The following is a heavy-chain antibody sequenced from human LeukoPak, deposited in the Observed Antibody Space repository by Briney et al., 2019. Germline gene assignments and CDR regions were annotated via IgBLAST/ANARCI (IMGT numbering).Heavy chain of an antibody. Sequence: SETLSLTCAVSGYSISSGYYWGWIRQPPGKGLEWIGSIYHSGSTYYNPSLKSRVTISVDTSKNQFSLKLSSVTAADTAVYYCARGGSGSYYDCYLDYWGQGTLVTVSS. D-gene: IGHD3-10*01. J-gene: IGHJ4*02. CDR3: ARGGSGSYYDCYLDY. V-gene: IGHV4-38-2*01. CDR1: GYSISSGYY. CDR2: IYHSGST.